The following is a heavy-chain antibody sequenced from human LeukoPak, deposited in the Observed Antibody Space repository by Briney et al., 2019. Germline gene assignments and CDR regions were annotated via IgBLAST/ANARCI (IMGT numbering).Heavy chain of an antibody. CDR2: VYHYGTT. CDR3: ASGPSVAAHLDY. V-gene: IGHV4-4*02. CDR1: GGSITTNNW. J-gene: IGHJ4*02. D-gene: IGHD5-12*01. Sequence: PSGTLSLTCAVSGGSITTNNWWSWVRPPPGKGLEWIGEVYHYGTTNYNPSLKSRVTMSVDKSKNQFSLNLNSMTAADTAVYYCASGPSVAAHLDYWGQGTLVTVSS.